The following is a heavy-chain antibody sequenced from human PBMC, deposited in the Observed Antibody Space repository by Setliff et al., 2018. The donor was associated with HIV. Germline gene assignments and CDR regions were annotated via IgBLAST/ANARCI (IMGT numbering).Heavy chain of an antibody. Sequence: HPGGSLRLSCAVSGFTLRSYDMYWVRQAPGKGLEWVSGLGVRGDTYYTGSVKGRFAISRESAKNSLYLQMSNLRPEDTGVYYCLRGSIQVPGLDHMDVCGKGTTVTVSS. CDR3: LRGSIQVPGLDHMDV. V-gene: IGHV3-13*01. J-gene: IGHJ6*03. CDR1: GFTLRSYD. D-gene: IGHD5-18*01. CDR2: LGVRGDT.